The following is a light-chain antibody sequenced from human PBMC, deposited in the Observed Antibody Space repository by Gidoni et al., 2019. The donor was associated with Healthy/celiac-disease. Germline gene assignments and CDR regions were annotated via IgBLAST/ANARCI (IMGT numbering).Light chain of an antibody. Sequence: QSVLTQPPSASGTPGQRVPISCSGSSSNIGSNYLYWYQQLPGTAPTLRIYRNNQRPSGVPDRFSGSKSGPSASLAISGLRSADEADYYCAAWDDSLSGLVFGGGTKLTVL. J-gene: IGLJ3*02. CDR1: SSNIGSNY. CDR2: RNN. V-gene: IGLV1-47*01. CDR3: AAWDDSLSGLV.